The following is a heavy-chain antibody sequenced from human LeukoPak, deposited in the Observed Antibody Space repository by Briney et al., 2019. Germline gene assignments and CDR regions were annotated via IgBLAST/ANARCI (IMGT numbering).Heavy chain of an antibody. CDR3: ARGKGLRTPYYYYYMDV. Sequence: GGSLRLSCAASGFTFSSYAMHWVRQAPGKGLEWVAVISYDGSNKYYADPVKGRFTISRDNSKNTLYLQMNSLRAEDTAVYYCARGKGLRTPYYYYYMDVWGKGTTVTVSS. V-gene: IGHV3-30*04. J-gene: IGHJ6*03. CDR1: GFTFSSYA. D-gene: IGHD5-12*01. CDR2: ISYDGSNK.